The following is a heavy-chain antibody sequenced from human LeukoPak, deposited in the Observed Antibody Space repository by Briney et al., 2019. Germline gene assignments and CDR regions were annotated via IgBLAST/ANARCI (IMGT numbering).Heavy chain of an antibody. CDR2: ISSGSSTI. Sequence: GGSLRLSCAASGFTFISYAMTWVRQAPGKGLEWISYISSGSSTIYYADSVKGRFTISRDNAKNSLYLQMNSLRAEDTAVYYCARLNLGYGYFLEATKRDYWGQGTLVTVSS. V-gene: IGHV3-48*01. CDR3: ARLNLGYGYFLEATKRDY. D-gene: IGHD5-18*01. CDR1: GFTFISYA. J-gene: IGHJ4*02.